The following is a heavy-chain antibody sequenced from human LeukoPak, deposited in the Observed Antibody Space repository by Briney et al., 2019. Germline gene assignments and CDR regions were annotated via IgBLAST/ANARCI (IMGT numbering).Heavy chain of an antibody. Sequence: GGSLRLSCAASGFTFSSYAMHWVRQAPGKGLEWVAVISYDGSNKYYADSVKGRFTISRDNSKNTLYLQMNSLRAEDTAVYYCARVGGARDYYYYGMDVWGQGTTVTVSS. CDR1: GFTFSSYA. J-gene: IGHJ6*02. V-gene: IGHV3-30-3*01. CDR3: ARVGGARDYYYYGMDV. CDR2: ISYDGSNK. D-gene: IGHD3-16*01.